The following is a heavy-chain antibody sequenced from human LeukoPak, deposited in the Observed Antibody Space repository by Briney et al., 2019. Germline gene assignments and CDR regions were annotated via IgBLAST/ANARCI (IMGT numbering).Heavy chain of an antibody. D-gene: IGHD3-16*02. CDR1: GGSFSGYY. V-gene: IGHV4-34*01. CDR3: ARGLAYDYVWGSYRLYYFDY. Sequence: SSETLSLTCAVYGGSFSGYYWSWIRQPPGKGLEWIGEINHSGSTNYNPSLKSRVTISVDTSKNQFSLKLSSVTAADTAVYYCARGLAYDYVWGSYRLYYFDYWGQGTLVTVSS. J-gene: IGHJ4*02. CDR2: INHSGST.